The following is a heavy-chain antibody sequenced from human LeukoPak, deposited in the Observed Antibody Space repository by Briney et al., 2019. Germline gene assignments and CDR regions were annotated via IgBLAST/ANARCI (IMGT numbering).Heavy chain of an antibody. CDR3: AGKAVAAPFDY. J-gene: IGHJ4*02. CDR1: GFTFSSYS. CDR2: IRSSSSTI. Sequence: QSGGSLRLSCAASGFTFSSYSMNWVRQAPGKGLEWVSYIRSSSSTIYYADSVKGRFTISRDNAKNSLYLQMNSLRAEDTAVYYCAGKAVAAPFDYWGQGTLVTVSS. V-gene: IGHV3-48*01. D-gene: IGHD6-19*01.